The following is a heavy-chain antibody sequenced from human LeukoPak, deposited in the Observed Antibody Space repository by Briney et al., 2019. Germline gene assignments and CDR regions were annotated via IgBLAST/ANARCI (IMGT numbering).Heavy chain of an antibody. J-gene: IGHJ6*03. CDR2: IYSSGSN. Sequence: PSQTLSLACTVSAPSLSSGSNDWGWLRQPAGRGLEWFGRIYSSGSNNYNPSLKSRVTIAVDTSKNQFSLKLSSVTAADTAVYYCATEGYRYYYMDVWGKGTTVTVSS. CDR3: ATEGYRYYYMDV. V-gene: IGHV4-61*02. D-gene: IGHD5-12*01. CDR1: APSLSSGSND.